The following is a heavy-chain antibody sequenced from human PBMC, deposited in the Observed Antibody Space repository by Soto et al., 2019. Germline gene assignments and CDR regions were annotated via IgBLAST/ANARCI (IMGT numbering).Heavy chain of an antibody. D-gene: IGHD3-22*01. CDR3: ARRNRDYYDSSGYLFDY. J-gene: IGHJ4*02. Sequence: ASVKVSCKASGYTFTSYGISWVRQAPGQGLEWMGWISAYNGNTNYAQNLQGRVTVTTDTSTSTAYMELRSLRSDDTAVYYCARRNRDYYDSSGYLFDYWGQGTLVTVSS. V-gene: IGHV1-18*01. CDR2: ISAYNGNT. CDR1: GYTFTSYG.